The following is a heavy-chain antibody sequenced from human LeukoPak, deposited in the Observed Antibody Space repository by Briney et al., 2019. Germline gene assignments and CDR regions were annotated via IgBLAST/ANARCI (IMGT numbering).Heavy chain of an antibody. D-gene: IGHD6-13*01. V-gene: IGHV3-23*01. CDR2: ISPSGDIL. J-gene: IGHJ4*02. Sequence: PGGSLRLSCAASGFTFSSHGIDWVRQAPGKGLEWVSGISPSGDILYYADSVKGRFTISRDNFKNTLYLQMNSLRAEDTAVYYCARGGLRIAAAVWGQGTLVTVSS. CDR1: GFTFSSHG. CDR3: ARGGLRIAAAV.